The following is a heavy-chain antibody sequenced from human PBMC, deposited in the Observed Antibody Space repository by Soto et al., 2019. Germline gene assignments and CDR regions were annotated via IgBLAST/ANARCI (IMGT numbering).Heavy chain of an antibody. Sequence: EVQLVESGGGLVQPGGSLRLSCAAXGFTXSXYSMNWVRXAPGKGLEWVSDISSSSSTIDYADSVKGRFTISRDNAKNSLYLQMNSLRAEDXXVYXXXRXXARIAESGWFDPWGQGTLVTVSS. J-gene: IGHJ5*02. CDR3: XRXXARIAESGWFDP. D-gene: IGHD6-13*01. V-gene: IGHV3-48*01. CDR1: GFTXSXYS. CDR2: ISSSSSTI.